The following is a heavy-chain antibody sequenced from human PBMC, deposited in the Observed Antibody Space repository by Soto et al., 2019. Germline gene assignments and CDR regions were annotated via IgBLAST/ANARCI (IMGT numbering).Heavy chain of an antibody. D-gene: IGHD6-13*01. CDR3: ARDRPRGRIAAAGAPPPYYYYYYGMDV. V-gene: IGHV3-48*02. CDR1: GFTFSSYS. J-gene: IGHJ6*02. Sequence: PGGSLRLSCAASGFTFSSYSMNWVRQAPGKGLEWVSYISSSSSTIYYADSVKGRFTISRDNAKNSLYLQMNSLRDEDTAVYYCARDRPRGRIAAAGAPPPYYYYYYGMDVWGQGTTVTVSS. CDR2: ISSSSSTI.